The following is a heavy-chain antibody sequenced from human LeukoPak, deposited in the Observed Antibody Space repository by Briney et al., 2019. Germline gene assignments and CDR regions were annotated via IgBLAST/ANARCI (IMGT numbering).Heavy chain of an antibody. V-gene: IGHV4-34*01. CDR2: INHSGST. CDR3: ARGTDIVVVPAAIWV. D-gene: IGHD2-2*02. J-gene: IGHJ4*02. CDR1: GGSFSGYY. Sequence: SQTLSLTCAVDGGSFSGYYWSWIRQPPRNWLEWIGEINHSGSTNYNPSLKSRVTISVDTSKNQFSLKLSSVTAADTAVYYCARGTDIVVVPAAIWVWGQGTLVTVSS.